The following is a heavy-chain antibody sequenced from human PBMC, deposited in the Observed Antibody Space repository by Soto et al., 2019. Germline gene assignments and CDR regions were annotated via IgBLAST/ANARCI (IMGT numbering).Heavy chain of an antibody. V-gene: IGHV3-30*18. CDR2: ISYDGSNK. D-gene: IGHD6-13*01. CDR1: GFTFSSYG. Sequence: ESGGGVVQPGRSLRLSCAASGFTFSSYGMHWVRQAPGKGLEWVAVISYDGSNKYYADSVKGRFTISRDNSKNTLYLQMNSLRAEDTAVYYCAKVQQQLVGPVHYYGMDVWGQGTTVTVSS. CDR3: AKVQQQLVGPVHYYGMDV. J-gene: IGHJ6*02.